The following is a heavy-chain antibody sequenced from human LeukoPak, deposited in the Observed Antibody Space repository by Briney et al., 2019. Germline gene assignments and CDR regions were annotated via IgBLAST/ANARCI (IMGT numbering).Heavy chain of an antibody. Sequence: SETLSLTCTVSGGSISSYYWSWIRQPPGKGLEWIGYIYYSGSTNYNPSLKSRVTISVDTSKNQFSLKLSSVTAADTAVYYCARSGYSDAFDIWGQGTMVTVSS. J-gene: IGHJ3*02. CDR1: GGSISSYY. V-gene: IGHV4-59*12. CDR3: ARSGYSDAFDI. CDR2: IYYSGST. D-gene: IGHD3-22*01.